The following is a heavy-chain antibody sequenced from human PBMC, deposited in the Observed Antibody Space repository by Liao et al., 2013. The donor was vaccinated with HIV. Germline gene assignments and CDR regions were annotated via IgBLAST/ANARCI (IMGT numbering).Heavy chain of an antibody. CDR3: AKGALRSPTGASFDF. CDR2: VHSSGSA. D-gene: IGHD1-1*01. J-gene: IGHJ4*02. Sequence: QVQLQQWGAGLVKPSETLSLTCSVSGGSINSYYWNWIRQPAGKGLEWIGRVHSSGSANYSPSLRSRATISVDTSKNQFSLKLTSVSAADTAVYYCAKGALRSPTGASFDFWGQGTLVTVSS. CDR1: GGSINSYY. V-gene: IGHV4-59*10.